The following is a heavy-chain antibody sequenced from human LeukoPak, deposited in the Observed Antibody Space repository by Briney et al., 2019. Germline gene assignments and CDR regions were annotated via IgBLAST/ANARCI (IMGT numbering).Heavy chain of an antibody. D-gene: IGHD3-3*01. CDR1: GGSISSGGYY. Sequence: SETLSLTCTVSGGSISSGGYYWRWIRQHPGKGLEWIGYIYYSGSTYYNPSLKSRVTISVDTSKNQFSLKLSSVTAADTAVYYCARAGYYDFWSGYYTGYYFDYWGQGTLVTVSS. J-gene: IGHJ4*02. V-gene: IGHV4-31*03. CDR3: ARAGYYDFWSGYYTGYYFDY. CDR2: IYYSGST.